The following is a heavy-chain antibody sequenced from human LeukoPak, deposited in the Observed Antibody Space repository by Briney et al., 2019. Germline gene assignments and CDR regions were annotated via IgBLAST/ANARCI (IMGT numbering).Heavy chain of an antibody. CDR3: ARHSPYYYDSSGFDY. J-gene: IGHJ4*02. CDR2: IYYSGST. D-gene: IGHD3-22*01. V-gene: IGHV4-59*08. Sequence: SETLSLTCTVSGGSIRSYYWSWIRQPPGKGLEWIGYIYYSGSTNYNPSLKSRVTISVDTSKNQFSLKLSSVTAADTAVYYCARHSPYYYDSSGFDYWGQGTLVTVSS. CDR1: GGSIRSYY.